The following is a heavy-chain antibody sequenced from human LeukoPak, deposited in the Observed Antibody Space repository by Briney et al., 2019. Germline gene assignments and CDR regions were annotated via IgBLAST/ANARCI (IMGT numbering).Heavy chain of an antibody. CDR1: GFTFSRFA. CDR2: ISGSGGST. D-gene: IGHD3-9*01. J-gene: IGHJ4*02. CDR3: AKDDILTGYFDY. Sequence: GGSLRLSCAASGFTFSRFAMSWVRQAPGKGLEWVSAISGSGGSTYYADSVKGRFTISRDNSKNTLYLQMNSLRAEDTAVYYCAKDDILTGYFDYWGQGTLVTVSS. V-gene: IGHV3-23*01.